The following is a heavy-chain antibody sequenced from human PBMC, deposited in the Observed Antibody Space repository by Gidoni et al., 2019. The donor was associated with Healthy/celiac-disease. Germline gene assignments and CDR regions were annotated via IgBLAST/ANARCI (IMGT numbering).Heavy chain of an antibody. D-gene: IGHD1-26*01. CDR3: ARDLTYQGSYNLYY. CDR1: GFPFSSYA. Sequence: QVQLVESGGGVVQPGRSLRLPCAASGFPFSSYAMHWVRQAPGKGLEWVAVISYDGSNKYYADSVKGRFTISRDNSKNTLYLQMNSLRAEDTAVYYCARDLTYQGSYNLYYWGQGTLVTVSS. J-gene: IGHJ4*02. V-gene: IGHV3-30-3*01. CDR2: ISYDGSNK.